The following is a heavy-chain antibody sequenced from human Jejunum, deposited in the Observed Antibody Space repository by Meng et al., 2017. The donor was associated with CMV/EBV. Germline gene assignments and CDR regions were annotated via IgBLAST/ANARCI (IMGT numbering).Heavy chain of an antibody. D-gene: IGHD3-16*01. CDR2: IIPIYNAP. J-gene: IGHJ4*02. CDR3: SGGIHMLTYGGVHY. CDR1: GDDFSRND. V-gene: IGHV1-69*05. Sequence: ASGDDFSRNDLYWVRHAPAQGLEWEGGIIPIYNAPTYAQPFQGRVTITTDDSTSTAYMEVSSLRSDATAVYYCSGGIHMLTYGGVHYWGQGTLVTVSS.